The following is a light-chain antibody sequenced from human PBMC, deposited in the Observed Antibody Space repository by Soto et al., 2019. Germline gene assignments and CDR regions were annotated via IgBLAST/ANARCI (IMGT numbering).Light chain of an antibody. Sequence: QSALTQPASVSGSPGQSITISRTGTSSDVGGYNYVSWYQQHPGKAPKLMIYEVSNRPSGVSNRFSGSKSGNTASLTISGLQAEDEADYYCSSYTSSSTPWVFGGGTQLTVL. CDR1: SSDVGGYNY. CDR3: SSYTSSSTPWV. CDR2: EVS. V-gene: IGLV2-14*01. J-gene: IGLJ3*02.